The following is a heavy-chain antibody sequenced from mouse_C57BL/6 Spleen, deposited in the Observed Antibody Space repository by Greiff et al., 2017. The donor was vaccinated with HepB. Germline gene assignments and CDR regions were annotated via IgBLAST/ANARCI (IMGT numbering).Heavy chain of an antibody. CDR1: GFSLTSYG. J-gene: IGHJ3*01. V-gene: IGHV2-5*01. CDR2: IWRGGST. Sequence: VQRVESGPGLVQPSQSLSITCTVSGFSLTSYGVHWVRQSPGKGLEWLGVIWRGGSTDYNAAFMSRLSITKDNSKSQVFFKMNSLQADDTAIYYCAKNLDDGYYWFAYWGQGTLVTVSA. D-gene: IGHD2-3*01. CDR3: AKNLDDGYYWFAY.